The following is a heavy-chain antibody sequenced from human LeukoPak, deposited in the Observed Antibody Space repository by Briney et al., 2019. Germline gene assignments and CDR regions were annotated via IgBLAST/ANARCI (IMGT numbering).Heavy chain of an antibody. D-gene: IGHD2-8*01. V-gene: IGHV3-30*02. Sequence: GGSLRLSCAASGFTFSSYGMHWVRQAPGKGLEWVAFIRYDGSNKNYADSVKGRFTISRDNSKNTLYLQMNSLRAEDTAVYYCAKEGVMAGIDAFDIWGQGTMVTVSS. J-gene: IGHJ3*02. CDR1: GFTFSSYG. CDR3: AKEGVMAGIDAFDI. CDR2: IRYDGSNK.